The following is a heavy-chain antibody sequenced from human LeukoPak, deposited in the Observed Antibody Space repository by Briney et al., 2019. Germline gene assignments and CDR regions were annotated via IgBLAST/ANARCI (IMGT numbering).Heavy chain of an antibody. CDR3: PSGPYNWNDGGDY. D-gene: IGHD1-20*01. Sequence: GASVKVSCKASGYTFTGYYMHGVRPAPEQGLEWMGRINPNSGGTNYAQKFQGRVTITRDTPISTASMELSMLTSGDPPWFYFPSGPYNWNDGGDYWGQGTLVTVSS. CDR1: GYTFTGYY. CDR2: INPNSGGT. V-gene: IGHV1-2*06. J-gene: IGHJ4*02.